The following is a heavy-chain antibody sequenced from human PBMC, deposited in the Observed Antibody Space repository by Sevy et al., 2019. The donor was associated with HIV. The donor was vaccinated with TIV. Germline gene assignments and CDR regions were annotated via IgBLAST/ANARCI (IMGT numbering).Heavy chain of an antibody. CDR2: VHYSGRT. V-gene: IGHV4-39*01. J-gene: IGHJ4*02. CDR1: GGSISSGNYL. CDR3: ARNFDY. Sequence: SETLSLTCTVSGGSISSGNYLWSWIRQTPGKGLEWIGTVHYSGRTYYNPSLKSRVTISEDTSKNQYSLNLNSVTAADTDVYFCARNFDYWGQGTLVTVSS.